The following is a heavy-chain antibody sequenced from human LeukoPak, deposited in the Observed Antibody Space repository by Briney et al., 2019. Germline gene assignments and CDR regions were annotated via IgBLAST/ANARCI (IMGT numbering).Heavy chain of an antibody. CDR1: GCTFTSYD. D-gene: IGHD2-2*01. V-gene: IGHV1-8*01. Sequence: ASMRVSCKASGCTFTSYDINWVRQATGQGLEWMGWMNPNSGNTGYAQKFQGRVTMTRDTSISTAYMELSSLKSEDTAVYYCARPHCSSTECRPPEWFDLWGEGTRVTVSS. CDR2: MNPNSGNT. CDR3: ARPHCSSTECRPPEWFDL. J-gene: IGHJ5*02.